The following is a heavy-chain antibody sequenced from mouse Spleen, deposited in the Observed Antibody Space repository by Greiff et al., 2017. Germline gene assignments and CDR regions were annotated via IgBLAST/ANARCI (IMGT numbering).Heavy chain of an antibody. J-gene: IGHJ2*01. CDR1: GFTFSSYG. Sequence: EVHLVESGGDLVKPGGSLKLSCAASGFTFSSYGMSWVRQTPDKRLEWVATISSGGSYTYYPDSVKGRFTISRDNAKNTLYLQMSSLKSEDTAMYYCARHGAENYFDYWGQGTTLTVSS. V-gene: IGHV5-6*01. CDR3: ARHGAENYFDY. CDR2: ISSGGSYT.